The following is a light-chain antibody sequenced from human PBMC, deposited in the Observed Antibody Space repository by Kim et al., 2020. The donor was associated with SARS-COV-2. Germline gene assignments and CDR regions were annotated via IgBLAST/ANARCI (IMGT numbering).Light chain of an antibody. CDR1: SLRTYY. V-gene: IGLV3-19*01. Sequence: ALGQTVRTTCHGDSLRTYYASWYQQKPGQAPVLVIYGKNNRPSGIPDRFSGSSSGSTASLTITGAQAEDEADYYCNSRDSSGNHVVFGGGTQLTVL. J-gene: IGLJ2*01. CDR3: NSRDSSGNHVV. CDR2: GKN.